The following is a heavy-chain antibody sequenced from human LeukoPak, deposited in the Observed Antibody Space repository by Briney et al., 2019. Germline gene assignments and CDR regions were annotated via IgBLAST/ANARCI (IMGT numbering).Heavy chain of an antibody. J-gene: IGHJ4*03. D-gene: IGHD2-8*02. CDR3: SRELAWCQTDF. CDR1: RDRDSSNSAA. V-gene: IGHV6-1*01. CDR2: TYYRSGWYN. Sequence: SQTLSLSYAISRDRDSSNSAAWGWIRQSPSRGLEWLGRTYYRSGWYNDYALSVESPTTINPDTSKNQVSLQLTSVTPEDTAVYYCSRELAWCQTDFSGHGTLVTVSS.